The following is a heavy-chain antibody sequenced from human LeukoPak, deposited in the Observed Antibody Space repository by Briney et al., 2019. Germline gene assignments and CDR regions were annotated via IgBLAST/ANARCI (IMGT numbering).Heavy chain of an antibody. D-gene: IGHD3-9*01. CDR2: INPNSGGT. CDR1: GYTFTGYY. Sequence: VASVKVSCKASGYTFTGYYMHWVRQAPGQGLEWMGWINPNSGGTNYAQKFQGWVTMTRDTSISTAYMELSRLRSDDTAVYYCARAGSDILTGYTYYYGMDVWGQGTTVTVSS. J-gene: IGHJ6*02. CDR3: ARAGSDILTGYTYYYGMDV. V-gene: IGHV1-2*04.